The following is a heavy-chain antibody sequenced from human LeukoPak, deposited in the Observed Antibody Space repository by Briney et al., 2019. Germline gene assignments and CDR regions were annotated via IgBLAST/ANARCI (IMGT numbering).Heavy chain of an antibody. J-gene: IGHJ4*02. Sequence: GGSLRLSCAASGFSFSDYGMHWVRQAPGKGLEWVAFVRYDGSNKYYADSVKGRFTISRDNSKNTLYLQMNSLRAEDTAVYYCASTGAPWTADWGQGTLVTVSS. D-gene: IGHD1-14*01. CDR1: GFSFSDYG. CDR3: ASTGAPWTAD. CDR2: VRYDGSNK. V-gene: IGHV3-30*02.